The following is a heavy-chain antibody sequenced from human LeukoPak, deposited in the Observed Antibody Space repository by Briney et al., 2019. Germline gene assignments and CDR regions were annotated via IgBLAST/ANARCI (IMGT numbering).Heavy chain of an antibody. CDR1: GYTFTSYG. CDR3: ARERPPLGYCSGGSCHNWFDP. D-gene: IGHD2-15*01. J-gene: IGHJ5*02. Sequence: ASVKVSCKASGYTFTSYGISWVRQAPGQGLEWMGWISAYNGNTNYAQKLQGRVTMTTDTSTSTAYMELRSLRSDDTAVYYCARERPPLGYCSGGSCHNWFDPWGQGTLVTVSS. V-gene: IGHV1-18*01. CDR2: ISAYNGNT.